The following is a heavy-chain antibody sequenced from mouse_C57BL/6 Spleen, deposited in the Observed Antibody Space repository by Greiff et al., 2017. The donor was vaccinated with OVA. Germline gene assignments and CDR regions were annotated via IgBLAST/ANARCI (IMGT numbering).Heavy chain of an antibody. J-gene: IGHJ1*03. Sequence: QVQLKQPGAELVRPGSSVKLSCKASGYTFTSYWMHWVKQRPIQGLEWIGNIDPSDSETHYNQKFKDKATLTVDKSSSTAYMQLSSLTSEDSAVYYCARFITTVATYGYFDVWGTGTTVTVSS. CDR3: ARFITTVATYGYFDV. CDR1: GYTFTSYW. D-gene: IGHD1-1*01. CDR2: IDPSDSET. V-gene: IGHV1-52*01.